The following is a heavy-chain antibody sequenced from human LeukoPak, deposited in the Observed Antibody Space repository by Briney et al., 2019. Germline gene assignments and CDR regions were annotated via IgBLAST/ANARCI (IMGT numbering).Heavy chain of an antibody. CDR2: IKQDGSEK. CDR3: ARDDYCSGGSCYSNYYYGMDV. Sequence: GGSLRLSCAASGFSFSSYWMSWVRHAPGKGLEWVANIKQDGSEKYYVDSVKGRFTISRDNAKNSLYLQMNSLRAEDTAVYYCARDDYCSGGSCYSNYYYGMDVWGQGTTVTVSS. CDR1: GFSFSSYW. D-gene: IGHD2-15*01. V-gene: IGHV3-7*01. J-gene: IGHJ6*02.